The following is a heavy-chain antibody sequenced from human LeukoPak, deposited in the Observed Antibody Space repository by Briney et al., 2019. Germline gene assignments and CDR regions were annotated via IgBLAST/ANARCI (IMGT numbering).Heavy chain of an antibody. Sequence: GGSLRLSCAASGFSFSDYYLNWIRQAPGKGLEWVSVIYSGGSTYYADSVKGRFTISRDNSKNTLYLQMNSLRAEDTAVYYCARLRLGGSMDVWGQGTTVTVSS. J-gene: IGHJ6*02. CDR1: GFSFSDYY. CDR3: ARLRLGGSMDV. V-gene: IGHV3-53*01. D-gene: IGHD2-15*01. CDR2: IYSGGST.